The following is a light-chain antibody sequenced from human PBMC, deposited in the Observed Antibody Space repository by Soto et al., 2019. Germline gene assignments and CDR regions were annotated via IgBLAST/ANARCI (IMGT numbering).Light chain of an antibody. CDR1: NSNIGSNY. J-gene: IGLJ2*01. Sequence: QSVLTQPPSVSAAPGQKVTISCSGSNSNIGSNYVSWYQQLPGTAPKLLMYDNDKRPSRIPERFSGSKSGTSATLGITGLQTGDEADYYCGTWDSSLSVVLFGGGTKLTVL. V-gene: IGLV1-51*01. CDR2: DND. CDR3: GTWDSSLSVVL.